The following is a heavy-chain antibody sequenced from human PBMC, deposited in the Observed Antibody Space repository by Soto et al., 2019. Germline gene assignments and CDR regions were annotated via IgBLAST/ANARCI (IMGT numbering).Heavy chain of an antibody. J-gene: IGHJ6*02. Sequence: GGSLRLSCAASGFTFSSYGMHWVRQAPGKGLEWVAVISYDGSNKYYADSVKGRFTISRDNSKNTLYLQMNSLRAEDTAVYYCAKAYTMIVVVITPLDVWGQGTTVTVSS. CDR1: GFTFSSYG. CDR3: AKAYTMIVVVITPLDV. CDR2: ISYDGSNK. D-gene: IGHD3-22*01. V-gene: IGHV3-30*18.